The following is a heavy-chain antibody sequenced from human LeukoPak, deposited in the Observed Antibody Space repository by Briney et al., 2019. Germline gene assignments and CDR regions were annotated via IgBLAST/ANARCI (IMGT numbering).Heavy chain of an antibody. Sequence: GGSLRLSCAASGFTFSSYAMSWVRQAPGKGLEWVSAISGSGGSTYYADSVKGRFTISRDNSKNTLYLQMNSLRAEDTAVYYCAKDSEYYDFRSGYVYYFDYWGQGTLVTVSS. CDR3: AKDSEYYDFRSGYVYYFDY. V-gene: IGHV3-23*01. CDR1: GFTFSSYA. CDR2: ISGSGGST. D-gene: IGHD3-3*01. J-gene: IGHJ4*02.